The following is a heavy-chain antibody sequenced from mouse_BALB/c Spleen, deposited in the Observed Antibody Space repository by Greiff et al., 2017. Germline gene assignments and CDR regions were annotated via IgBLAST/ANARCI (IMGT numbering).Heavy chain of an antibody. V-gene: IGHV1S29*02. CDR3: AREGPHYYGSSPYYAMDY. Sequence: VHVKQSGPELVKPGASVKISCKASGYTFTDYNMHWVKQSHGKSLEWIGYIYPYNGGTGYNQKFKSKATLTVDNSSSTAYMELRSLTSEDSAVYYCAREGPHYYGSSPYYAMDYWGQGTSVTVSS. J-gene: IGHJ4*01. D-gene: IGHD1-1*01. CDR1: GYTFTDYN. CDR2: IYPYNGGT.